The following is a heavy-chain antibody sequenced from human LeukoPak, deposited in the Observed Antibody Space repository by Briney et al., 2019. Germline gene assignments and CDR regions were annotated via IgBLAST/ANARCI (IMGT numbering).Heavy chain of an antibody. D-gene: IGHD1-26*01. J-gene: IGHJ4*02. CDR1: GFTFSISW. Sequence: GGSLRLSCVASGFTFSISWVTWVRQAPGKGLEWVANIDKHGNGKYYVDSVRGRFAISRDYATNSVFLQMNSLRAEDTSVYYCARDAGWGYYDLWGQGTPVTVSS. CDR2: IDKHGNGK. CDR3: ARDAGWGYYDL. V-gene: IGHV3-7*01.